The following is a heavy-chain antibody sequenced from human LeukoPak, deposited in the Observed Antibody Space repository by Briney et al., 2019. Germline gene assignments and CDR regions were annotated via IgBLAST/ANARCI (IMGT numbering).Heavy chain of an antibody. J-gene: IGHJ4*02. CDR2: ISYDGSNK. CDR3: AKGIAY. CDR1: GFTFSSYG. Sequence: GGSLRLSCAASGFTFSSYGMHWVRQAPGKGLEWVAVISYDGSNKYYADSVKGRFTISRDNSKSTLYLQMNSLRAEDTAVYYCAKGIAYWGQGTLVTVSS. V-gene: IGHV3-30*18.